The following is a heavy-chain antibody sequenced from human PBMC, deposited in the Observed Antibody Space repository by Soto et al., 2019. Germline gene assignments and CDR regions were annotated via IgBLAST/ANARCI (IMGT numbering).Heavy chain of an antibody. CDR3: ARTYCTNGVCPFDP. CDR1: GGSFSGYY. CDR2: INHSGST. V-gene: IGHV4-34*01. J-gene: IGHJ5*02. Sequence: SETLSLTCAVYGGSFSGYYWSWIRQPPGKGLKWIGEINHSGSTYYNPSLKSRVTISVDTSKNQFSLKLSSVTAADTAVYYCARTYCTNGVCPFDPWGQGTLVTVSS. D-gene: IGHD2-8*01.